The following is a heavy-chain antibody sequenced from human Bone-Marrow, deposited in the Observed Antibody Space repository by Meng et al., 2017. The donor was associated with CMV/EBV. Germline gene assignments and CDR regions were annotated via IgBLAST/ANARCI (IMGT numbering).Heavy chain of an antibody. V-gene: IGHV1-69*05. CDR1: AFSLSDFG. D-gene: IGHD3-22*01. J-gene: IGHJ6*02. CDR3: ARVALLTYYYDSSPMDV. CDR2: IIPIFGTA. Sequence: SVKVSCKASAFSLSDFGVSWVRQAPGQGLEWMGGIIPIFGTANYAQKFQGRVTITTDESTSTAYMELSSLRSEDTAVYYCARVALLTYYYDSSPMDVWGQGTTVTVSS.